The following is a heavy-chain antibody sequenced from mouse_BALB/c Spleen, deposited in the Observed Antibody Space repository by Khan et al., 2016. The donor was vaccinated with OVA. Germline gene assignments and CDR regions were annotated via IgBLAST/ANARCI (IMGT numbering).Heavy chain of an antibody. D-gene: IGHD1-2*01. Sequence: EVQLVESGPDLVKPSQSLSLTCTVTGYSFTSGYTWHWIRQFPGNKLEWMGYIHYSGSTNYTPSPKSRFSIICDTTKNQFFLQLNSVTTEDTATYYCARDYFGNWYFDIWGAGTTVTVSS. CDR1: GYSFTSGYT. CDR3: ARDYFGNWYFDI. CDR2: IHYSGST. J-gene: IGHJ1*01. V-gene: IGHV3-1*02.